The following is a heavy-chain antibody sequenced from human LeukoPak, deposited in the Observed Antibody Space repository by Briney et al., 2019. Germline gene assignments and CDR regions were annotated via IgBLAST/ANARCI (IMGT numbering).Heavy chain of an antibody. V-gene: IGHV3-23*01. J-gene: IGHJ4*02. CDR1: GFTFSSYA. D-gene: IGHD6-13*01. CDR2: ISGSGGST. CDR3: AKELYSSSWSPYPSLDY. Sequence: GGSLRLSCAASGFTFSSYAMSWVRQAPGKGLEWVSAISGSGGSTYYADSVKGRFTISRDNSKNTLYLQMNSLRAEDTAVYYCAKELYSSSWSPYPSLDYWGQGTLVTVSS.